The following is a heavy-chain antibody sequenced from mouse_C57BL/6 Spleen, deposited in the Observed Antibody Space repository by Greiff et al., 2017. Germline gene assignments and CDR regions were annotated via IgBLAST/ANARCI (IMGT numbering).Heavy chain of an antibody. D-gene: IGHD1-1*01. V-gene: IGHV5-9-1*02. CDR1: GFTFSSYA. CDR3: TRGPYGSSNWYFDV. CDR2: ISSGGDYI. Sequence: EVQLVESGEGLVKPGGSLKLSCAASGFTFSSYAMSWVRQTPEKRLEWVAYISSGGDYIYYADTVKGRFTISRDNARNTLYLQMSSLKSEDTAMYYCTRGPYGSSNWYFDVWGTGTTVTVSS. J-gene: IGHJ1*03.